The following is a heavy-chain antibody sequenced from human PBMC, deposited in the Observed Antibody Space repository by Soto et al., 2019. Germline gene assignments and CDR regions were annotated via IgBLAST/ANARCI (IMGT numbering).Heavy chain of an antibody. D-gene: IGHD3-10*01. Sequence: SETLSLTCTVSGGSIGSYYWSWIRQPPGKGLEWIGYIYYSGSTKYNPSLKSRVTISVDTSKDQFSLKLSSVTAADTAVFYCARHVWFGERDNHYYSYYYMDVWGKGTTVTVSS. CDR3: ARHVWFGERDNHYYSYYYMDV. CDR1: GGSIGSYY. J-gene: IGHJ6*03. CDR2: IYYSGST. V-gene: IGHV4-59*08.